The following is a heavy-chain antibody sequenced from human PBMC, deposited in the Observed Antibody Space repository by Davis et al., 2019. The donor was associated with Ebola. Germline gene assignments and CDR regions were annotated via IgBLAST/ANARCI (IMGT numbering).Heavy chain of an antibody. CDR2: ISGGGDST. D-gene: IGHD6-19*01. J-gene: IGHJ4*02. Sequence: PGGSLRLSCIASGFTFSDYGMSWVRQAPEKGLEWVSGISGGGDSTYYADSVQGRFTISRDNSKSTLFLQMNSLRADDTAVYYCVKEKRSGWFGIFDNWGQGTLVTVSS. V-gene: IGHV3-23*01. CDR3: VKEKRSGWFGIFDN. CDR1: GFTFSDYG.